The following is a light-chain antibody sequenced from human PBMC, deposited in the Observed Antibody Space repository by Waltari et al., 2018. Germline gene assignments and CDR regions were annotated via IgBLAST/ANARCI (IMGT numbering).Light chain of an antibody. CDR2: GVY. CDR1: SSDVGALDH. V-gene: IGLV2-11*01. Sequence: QSVLPQPRSVSGSPGQSVAISCTGTSSDVGALDHVSWYQQYPGKAPKVMIYGVYKRPSGVPVRFSGSKSGNTASLTISGLQAEDEADYYCCSYANAKWVFGGGTRLTVL. J-gene: IGLJ3*02. CDR3: CSYANAKWV.